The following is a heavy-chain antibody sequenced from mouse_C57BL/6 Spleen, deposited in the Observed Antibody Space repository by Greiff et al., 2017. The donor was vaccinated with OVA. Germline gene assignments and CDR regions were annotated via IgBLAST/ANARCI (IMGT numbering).Heavy chain of an antibody. CDR2: IHPSDSDT. D-gene: IGHD2-4*01. V-gene: IGHV1-74*01. CDR1: GYTFTSYW. Sequence: VQLQQPGAELVKPGASVKVSCKASGYTFTSYWMHWVKQRPGQGLEWIGRIHPSDSDTNYNQKFKGKATLTVDKSSSTAYMQLSSLTSEDSAVYYCATEDSYYDYSAWFAYWGQGTLVTVSA. CDR3: ATEDSYYDYSAWFAY. J-gene: IGHJ3*01.